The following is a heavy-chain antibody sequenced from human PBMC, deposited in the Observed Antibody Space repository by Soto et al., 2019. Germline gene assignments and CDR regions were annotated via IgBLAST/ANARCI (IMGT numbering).Heavy chain of an antibody. CDR2: IYYSGST. V-gene: IGHV4-31*03. D-gene: IGHD5-12*01. Sequence: QVQLQESGPGLVKPPQTLSLTCTVSGGSISSGGYYWSWIRQHPGKGLEWIGYIYYSGSTYYKPSLQSRVTISVDPSKNQFSLKLSSVTAADTAVYYCARGGGYNPAFDYWGQGTLVTVSS. CDR1: GGSISSGGYY. CDR3: ARGGGYNPAFDY. J-gene: IGHJ4*02.